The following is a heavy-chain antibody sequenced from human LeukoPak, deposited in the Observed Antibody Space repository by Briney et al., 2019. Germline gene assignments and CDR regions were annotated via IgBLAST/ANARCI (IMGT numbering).Heavy chain of an antibody. J-gene: IGHJ3*02. CDR3: ASGSGTYYRAFDI. D-gene: IGHD3-10*01. CDR2: ISSSSSTI. CDR1: GFTFSDYY. V-gene: IGHV3-11*04. Sequence: PGGSLRLSCAASGFTFSDYYMSWIRQAPGKGLEWVSYISSSSSTIYYADSVKGRFTISRDNAKNSLYLQINSLRAEDTAVYYCASGSGTYYRAFDIWGQGTMVTVSS.